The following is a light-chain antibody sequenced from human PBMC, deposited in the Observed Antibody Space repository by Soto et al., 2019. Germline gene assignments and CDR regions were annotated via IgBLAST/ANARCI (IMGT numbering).Light chain of an antibody. CDR3: SSYSSVTTLWV. Sequence: QSALTQPASVSGSPVQAITISCTGTSSDVGGYNYVSWYQQHPGKAPKLIIYEVSNRPSGVSNRFSGSKSGNTASLTVSGLQAEDEADYYCSSYSSVTTLWVFGGGTKLTVL. J-gene: IGLJ3*02. V-gene: IGLV2-14*01. CDR2: EVS. CDR1: SSDVGGYNY.